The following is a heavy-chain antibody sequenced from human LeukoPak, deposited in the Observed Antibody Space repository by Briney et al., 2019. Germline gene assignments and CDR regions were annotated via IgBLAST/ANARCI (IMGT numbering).Heavy chain of an antibody. V-gene: IGHV1-2*02. CDR3: ARVLVPKIDVFDS. J-gene: IGHJ4*02. CDR2: MNPKSGRT. CDR1: GYTFIDYY. D-gene: IGHD3-10*01. Sequence: GASVKVFCKASGYTFIDYYIHWVRQAPGHGPEWMGWMNPKSGRTNYAEKFQGRVTLTRDSSISTDYMELSSLMSDDTAIYYCARVLVPKIDVFDSWGQGTLVTVSS.